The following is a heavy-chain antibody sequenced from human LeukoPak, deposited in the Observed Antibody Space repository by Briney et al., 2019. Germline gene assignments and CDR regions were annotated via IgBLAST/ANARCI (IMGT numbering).Heavy chain of an antibody. CDR3: ARDSISTRLFDD. CDR2: TYYRSKWYN. CDR1: GDSVSSSRAA. J-gene: IGHJ4*02. V-gene: IGHV6-1*01. D-gene: IGHD2/OR15-2a*01. Sequence: SQTLSLTFAISGDSVSSSRAAWNWIRQSPSRGLEWLGRTYYRSKWYNDYALSVKSRITISPDTSKNQFSLQLNSVTPEDTAVYFCARDSISTRLFDDWGQGTLVTVSS.